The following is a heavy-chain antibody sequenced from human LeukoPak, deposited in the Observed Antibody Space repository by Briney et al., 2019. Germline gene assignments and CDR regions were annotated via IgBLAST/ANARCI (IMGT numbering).Heavy chain of an antibody. CDR2: IGGSGSST. D-gene: IGHD1-14*01. V-gene: IGHV3-23*01. J-gene: IGHJ5*02. CDR1: GFTFSNSD. Sequence: GGSLRLSCAASGFTFSNSDMSWVRQAPGKGLEWVSAIGGSGSSTFYADSVKGRFTVSRDNSKNTLYLQMSSLRAEDTAVYYCAKSLLTPHPWGQGTLVTVSS. CDR3: AKSLLTPHP.